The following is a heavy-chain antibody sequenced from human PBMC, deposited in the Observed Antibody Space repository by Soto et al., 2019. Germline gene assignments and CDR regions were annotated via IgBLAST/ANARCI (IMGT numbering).Heavy chain of an antibody. D-gene: IGHD3-16*02. Sequence: PSETLSLTCTVSGGSISSSSYYWGWIRQPPGKGLEWIGSIYYSGSTYYNPSLKSRVTISVDTSKNQFSLKLSSVTAADTAVYYCARLDYDYVWGSYRSSAFDILGQCTMLTGSS. J-gene: IGHJ3*02. CDR3: ARLDYDYVWGSYRSSAFDI. CDR2: IYYSGST. V-gene: IGHV4-39*01. CDR1: GGSISSSSYY.